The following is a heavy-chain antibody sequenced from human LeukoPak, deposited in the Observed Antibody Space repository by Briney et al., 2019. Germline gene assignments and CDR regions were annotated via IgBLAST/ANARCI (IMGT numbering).Heavy chain of an antibody. CDR3: ARLKYTSSWHYFFDD. J-gene: IGHJ4*02. D-gene: IGHD6-13*01. CDR2: ISSSGSSI. V-gene: IGHV3-11*04. Sequence: GGSLRLSCAASGFTFSDDYMSWIRQAPGKGLEWVSYISSSGSSIYYGDSVEGRFTISRDNAKNSLYLQMNSLRADDTAMYYCARLKYTSSWHYFFDDWGQGTLVTVSS. CDR1: GFTFSDDY.